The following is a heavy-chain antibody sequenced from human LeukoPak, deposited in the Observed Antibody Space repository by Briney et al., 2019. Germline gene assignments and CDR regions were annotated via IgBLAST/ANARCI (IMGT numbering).Heavy chain of an antibody. J-gene: IGHJ4*02. CDR1: GFTFNSYS. CDR3: ARDLKLSY. CDR2: ISSSSIAI. D-gene: IGHD2-15*01. V-gene: IGHV3-48*04. Sequence: GGSLRLSCAASGFTFNSYSMNWVRQAPGRGLEWLSYISSSSIAIYYADSVKGRFTISRDNAKNSLYLQMNSLRAEDTAVYYCARDLKLSYWGQGTLVTVSS.